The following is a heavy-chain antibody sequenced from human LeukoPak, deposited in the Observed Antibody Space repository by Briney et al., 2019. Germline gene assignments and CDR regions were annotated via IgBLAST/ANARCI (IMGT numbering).Heavy chain of an antibody. V-gene: IGHV3-23*01. CDR3: AKDPANQLLYPAHFSH. CDR2: ISGSGVST. CDR1: GFTFSSYV. D-gene: IGHD2-2*01. J-gene: IGHJ1*01. Sequence: PGGSLRLSCAASGFTFSSYVMNWVRQAPGKGQESVSAISGSGVSTSYADSVKGRFTISRDNSKNTLYLHMNSLRAEDTAIYFCAKDPANQLLYPAHFSHWGQGTLVTVSP.